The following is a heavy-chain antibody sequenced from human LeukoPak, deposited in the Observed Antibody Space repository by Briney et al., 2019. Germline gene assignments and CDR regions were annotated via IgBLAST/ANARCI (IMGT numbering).Heavy chain of an antibody. CDR3: ARNRKTTVVTRGAFDI. Sequence: GASVKVSCKASGGTFSSYAISWVRQAPGQGLEWMGGVIPIFGTANYAQKFQGRVTITADESTSTAYMELSSLRAEDTAVYYCARNRKTTVVTRGAFDIWGQGTMVTVSS. V-gene: IGHV1-69*13. J-gene: IGHJ3*02. CDR2: VIPIFGTA. D-gene: IGHD4-23*01. CDR1: GGTFSSYA.